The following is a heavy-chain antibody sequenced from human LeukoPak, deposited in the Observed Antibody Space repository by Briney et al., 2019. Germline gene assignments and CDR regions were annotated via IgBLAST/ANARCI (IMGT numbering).Heavy chain of an antibody. V-gene: IGHV3-48*01. J-gene: IGHJ3*02. CDR3: ARDSPSVYYRLGAFDI. D-gene: IGHD3-10*01. CDR2: VSFSSTTI. CDR1: GFSFSTYS. Sequence: GGSLRLSCAASGFSFSTYSMNWVRQAPGKGLEWVSYVSFSSTTIYYADSVKGRFTISRDNAKNSLYLQMDSLRAEDTAMYYCARDSPSVYYRLGAFDIWGQGTMVAVSS.